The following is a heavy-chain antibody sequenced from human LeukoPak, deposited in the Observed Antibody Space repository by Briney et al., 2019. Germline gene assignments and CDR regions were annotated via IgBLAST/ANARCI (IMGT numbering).Heavy chain of an antibody. V-gene: IGHV4-38-2*02. CDR2: IYYSGST. J-gene: IGHJ5*02. CDR1: GYSISSGYY. D-gene: IGHD2-15*01. Sequence: SETLYLTCTVSGYSISSGYYWGWIRQPPGKGLEWIGYIYYSGSTNYNPSLKSRVTISVDTSKNQFSLKLSSVTAADTAVYYCAKVNVGYCSVGSCYGNWFDPWGQGTLVTVSS. CDR3: AKVNVGYCSVGSCYGNWFDP.